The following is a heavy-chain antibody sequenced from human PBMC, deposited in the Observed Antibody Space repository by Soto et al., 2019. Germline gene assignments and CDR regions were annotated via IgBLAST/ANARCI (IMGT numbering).Heavy chain of an antibody. J-gene: IGHJ6*02. D-gene: IGHD6-13*01. CDR2: ISSSSSTI. V-gene: IGHV3-48*02. Sequence: HPGGSLRLSCAASGFTFSSYSMNWVRQAPGKGLEWVSYISSSSSTIYYADSVKGRFTISRDNAENSLYLQMNSLRDEDTAVYYCARDLARSSWYLGGMDVWGQGTTVTVSS. CDR3: ARDLARSSWYLGGMDV. CDR1: GFTFSSYS.